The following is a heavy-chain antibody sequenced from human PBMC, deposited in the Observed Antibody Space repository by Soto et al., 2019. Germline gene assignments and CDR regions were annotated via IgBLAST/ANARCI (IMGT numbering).Heavy chain of an antibody. D-gene: IGHD2-15*01. CDR3: ARDLHSGGKYWYFDI. V-gene: IGHV1-18*01. Sequence: QVQLVQSGAEVKKPGASVKVSCKASGYTFTHYGITWVRQAPGQGLEWMGWINSFSGDTNYPQKLQGRLTMTTDTSTNTVYMELRNLRSDDTAVYYCARDLHSGGKYWYFDILGRGTLVTVSS. CDR2: INSFSGDT. J-gene: IGHJ2*01. CDR1: GYTFTHYG.